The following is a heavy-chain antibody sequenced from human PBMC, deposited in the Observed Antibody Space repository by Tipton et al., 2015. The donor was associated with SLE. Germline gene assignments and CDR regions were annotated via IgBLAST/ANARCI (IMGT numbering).Heavy chain of an antibody. Sequence: SLRLSCAASGFTFSSYAMSWVRQAPGKGLEWVSAISGSGGSTYYADSVKGRFTISRDNAKNSLYLQMNSLRAEDTAVYYCARDGEGVTPSFDPWGQGTLVTVSP. V-gene: IGHV3-23*01. CDR2: ISGSGGST. CDR3: ARDGEGVTPSFDP. D-gene: IGHD2-21*02. J-gene: IGHJ5*02. CDR1: GFTFSSYA.